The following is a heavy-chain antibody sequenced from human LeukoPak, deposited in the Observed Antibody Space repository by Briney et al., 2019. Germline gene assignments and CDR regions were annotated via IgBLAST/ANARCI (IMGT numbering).Heavy chain of an antibody. CDR3: ARRHRRTSLDY. D-gene: IGHD2-2*01. J-gene: IGHJ4*02. V-gene: IGHV4-39*01. CDR2: IHYGGST. Sequence: SETLSLTCSVSGGSISSTSYYWGWIRQPPGKGLEWIGTIHYGGSTYYNPSLKSRVTFSIDTSKNPFSLNLSSVTAAATAVYYCARRHRRTSLDYWGQGILVTVSS. CDR1: GGSISSTSYY.